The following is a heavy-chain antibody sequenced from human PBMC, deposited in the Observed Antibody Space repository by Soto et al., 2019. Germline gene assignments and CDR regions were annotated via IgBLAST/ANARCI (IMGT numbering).Heavy chain of an antibody. D-gene: IGHD2-15*01. CDR1: GYTFTSYG. CDR2: ISAYNGNT. V-gene: IGHV1-18*04. J-gene: IGHJ6*02. Sequence: QVQLVQSGAEVKKPGASVKVSCKASGYTFTSYGISWLRQDPGQGLEWMGWISAYNGNTNYAQKLQGRVTMTTDTSTSTAYMELRSLRSDDTAVYYCARDDCSGGSCYSYYYYGMDVWGQGTTVTVSS. CDR3: ARDDCSGGSCYSYYYYGMDV.